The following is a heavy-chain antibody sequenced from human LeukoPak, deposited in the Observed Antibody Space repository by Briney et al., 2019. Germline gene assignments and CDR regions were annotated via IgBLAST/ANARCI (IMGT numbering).Heavy chain of an antibody. CDR2: ISGSGGST. J-gene: IGHJ4*02. CDR3: AKSNGVDRNGYNSDYFDY. D-gene: IGHD5-24*01. Sequence: GGSLRLSCAASGFTFSSYAMSWVRQAPGKGLEWVSAISGSGGSTYYADSVKGRFTISRDNSKNMLFLQMNSLGADDTALYYCAKSNGVDRNGYNSDYFDYWGQGTLVTVSS. CDR1: GFTFSSYA. V-gene: IGHV3-23*01.